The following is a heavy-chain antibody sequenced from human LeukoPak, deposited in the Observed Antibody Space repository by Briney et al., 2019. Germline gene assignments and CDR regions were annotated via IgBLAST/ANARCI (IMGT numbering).Heavy chain of an antibody. CDR1: GGSISSYY. V-gene: IGHV4-59*01. D-gene: IGHD2-15*01. CDR2: IYYSGST. Sequence: SETLSLTCTVSGGSISSYYWSWIRQPPGMGLEWIGYIYYSGSTNYNPSLKSRVTISVDTSKNQFSLKLSSVTAADTAVYYCARALGYSFDYWGQGTLVTVSS. CDR3: ARALGYSFDY. J-gene: IGHJ4*02.